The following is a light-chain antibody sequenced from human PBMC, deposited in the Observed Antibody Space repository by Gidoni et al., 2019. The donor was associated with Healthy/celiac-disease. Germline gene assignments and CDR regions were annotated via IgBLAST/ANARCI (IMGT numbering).Light chain of an antibody. CDR2: AAS. CDR1: QGISSW. CDR3: QQASSFPLT. Sequence: DLQMTQSPSSVSPSVGDRVTITCRAGQGISSWLAWYQQKPGKAPKLLVCAASSLQSGVQSRFSGGASRADFTLTSSSLQAEDLATYYYQQASSFPLTFGEGTKVEIK. V-gene: IGKV1-12*01. J-gene: IGKJ4*01.